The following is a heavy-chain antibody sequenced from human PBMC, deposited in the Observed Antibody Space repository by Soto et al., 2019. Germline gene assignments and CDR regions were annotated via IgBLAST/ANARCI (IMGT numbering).Heavy chain of an antibody. D-gene: IGHD1-26*01. CDR2: IYHSGST. CDR3: ARVSGSYYYGMDV. J-gene: IGHJ6*02. V-gene: IGHV4-4*02. Sequence: SETLSLTCSVSGFSISSSNWWSLVRHPPGKGLEWIGEIYHSGSTNYNPSLKSRVTISVDKSKNQFSLKLSSVTAADTAVYYCARVSGSYYYGMDVWGQGTTVTAP. CDR1: GFSISSSNW.